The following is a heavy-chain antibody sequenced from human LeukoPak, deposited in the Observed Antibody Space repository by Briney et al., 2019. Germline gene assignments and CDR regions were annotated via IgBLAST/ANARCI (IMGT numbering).Heavy chain of an antibody. CDR3: ARAPYYYGPVDY. J-gene: IGHJ4*02. CDR1: GFTVSSNY. Sequence: GGSLRLSFAASGFTVSSNYMSWVRQAPGKGLEWVSVIYSGGSTYYADSVKGRFTISRDNSKNTLYLQMNSLRAEDTAVYYCARAPYYYGPVDYWGQGTLVTVSS. CDR2: IYSGGST. D-gene: IGHD3-10*01. V-gene: IGHV3-53*01.